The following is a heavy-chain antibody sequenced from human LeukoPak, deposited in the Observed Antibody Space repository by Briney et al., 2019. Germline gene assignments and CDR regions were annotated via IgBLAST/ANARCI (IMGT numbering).Heavy chain of an antibody. CDR3: ARDQEGFDY. CDR1: GYTFTNYD. J-gene: IGHJ4*02. V-gene: IGHV1-8*01. Sequence: GASVKVSCKTSGYTFTNYDINWVRQASGQGLEWMGWMNPNTGNTGYAQKFQGRVTMTRDTSTSTAYMELRNLRSEDTAVYYCARDQEGFDYWGQGTLVTVSS. CDR2: MNPNTGNT.